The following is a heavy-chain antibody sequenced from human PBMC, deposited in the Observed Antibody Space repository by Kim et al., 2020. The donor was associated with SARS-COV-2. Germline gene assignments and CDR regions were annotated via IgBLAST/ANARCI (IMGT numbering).Heavy chain of an antibody. D-gene: IGHD3-3*01. CDR1: GYTFTGYY. V-gene: IGHV1-2*02. J-gene: IGHJ6*02. CDR3: ARETIFGVVTIIPGSGGMDV. Sequence: ASVKVSCKASGYTFTGYYMHWVRQAPGQGLEWMGWINPNSGGTNYAQKFQGRVTMTRDTSISTAYMELSRLRSDDTAVYYCARETIFGVVTIIPGSGGMDVWGQGTTVTVSS. CDR2: INPNSGGT.